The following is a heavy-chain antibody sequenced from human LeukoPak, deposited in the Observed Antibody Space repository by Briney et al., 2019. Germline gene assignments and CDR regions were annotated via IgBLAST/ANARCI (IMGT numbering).Heavy chain of an antibody. V-gene: IGHV4-59*08. J-gene: IGHJ4*02. CDR1: GASFEHFF. Sequence: PSETLSLTCTVSGASFEHFFWSWIRQPPGKGLEWIGYVYYSVSTDYNPSLKSRLTITADTPKNQLYLKLSSVTAADTAIYYCASHRRSHGSEYWGQGTLVTVSS. CDR2: VYYSVST. CDR3: ASHRRSHGSEY. D-gene: IGHD3-10*01.